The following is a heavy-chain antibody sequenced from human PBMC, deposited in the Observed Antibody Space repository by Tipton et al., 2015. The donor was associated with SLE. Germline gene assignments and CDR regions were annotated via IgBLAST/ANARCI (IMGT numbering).Heavy chain of an antibody. CDR1: GYSISSGYY. Sequence: TLSLTCAVSGYSISSGYYWGWIRQPPGKGLEWIGSIYHSGSTYYNPSLKSRVTISVDTSKNQFSLKLSSVTAADTAVYYCARDEVAARPGTFYGMDVWGQGTTVTVSS. CDR2: IYHSGST. V-gene: IGHV4-38-2*02. D-gene: IGHD6-6*01. J-gene: IGHJ6*02. CDR3: ARDEVAARPGTFYGMDV.